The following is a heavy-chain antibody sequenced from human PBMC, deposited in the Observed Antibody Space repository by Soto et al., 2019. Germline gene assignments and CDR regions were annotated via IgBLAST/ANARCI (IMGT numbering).Heavy chain of an antibody. CDR1: GYTFTSYY. CDR2: INPSGGST. D-gene: IGHD3-22*01. CDR3: AREGTYYYDSSGYYGGTYFDY. V-gene: IGHV1-46*01. Sequence: QVQLVQSGAEVKKPGASVKVSCKASGYTFTSYYMHWVRQAPGQGLEWMGIINPSGGSTSYARKFQGRVTMTRDTSTSTVYMELSSLRSEDTAVYYCAREGTYYYDSSGYYGGTYFDYWGQGTLVTVSS. J-gene: IGHJ4*02.